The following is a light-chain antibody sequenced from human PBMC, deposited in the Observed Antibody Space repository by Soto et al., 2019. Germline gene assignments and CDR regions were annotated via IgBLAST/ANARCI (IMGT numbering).Light chain of an antibody. CDR2: LEGSGSY. V-gene: IGLV4-60*02. CDR1: SGHSSYN. J-gene: IGLJ3*02. CDR3: ETWDSNTRV. Sequence: QLVITQSSSASASLGSSVKLTCTLSSGHSSYNIAWHQQQPGKAPRYLMKLEGSGSYNKGSGVPDRFSGSTSGADRYLTISNLQFEDEADYYCETWDSNTRVFGGGTKLTVL.